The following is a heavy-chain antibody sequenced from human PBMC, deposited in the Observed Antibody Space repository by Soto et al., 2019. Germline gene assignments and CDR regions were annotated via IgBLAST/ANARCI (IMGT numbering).Heavy chain of an antibody. CDR2: ISAYNGNT. CDR1: GYTFTSYG. CDR3: ARVPLASISSGWYYYYYMDV. J-gene: IGHJ6*03. Sequence: ASVKVSCKASGYTFTSYGISWVRQAPGQGLEWMGWISAYNGNTNYAQKLQGRVTMTTDTSTSTAYMELRSLRSDDTAVYYCARVPLASISSGWYYYYYMDVWGKGTTVTVSS. V-gene: IGHV1-18*01. D-gene: IGHD6-19*01.